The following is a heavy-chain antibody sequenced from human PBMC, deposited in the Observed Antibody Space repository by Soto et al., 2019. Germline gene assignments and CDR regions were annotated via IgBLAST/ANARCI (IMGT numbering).Heavy chain of an antibody. CDR1: RDSISSKNYY. D-gene: IGHD3-10*01. CDR2: IYDNGGT. CDR3: ARRSHRSGSGSFIEK. Sequence: SETLSLTCTVSRDSISSKNYYWEWIRLPPGKGLEWIGSIYDNGGTYYNPSLKSRVTIHVETPKKQISLKLKSVTAADSALYYCARRSHRSGSGSFIEKWGQGTLVTVSS. V-gene: IGHV4-39*01. J-gene: IGHJ4*02.